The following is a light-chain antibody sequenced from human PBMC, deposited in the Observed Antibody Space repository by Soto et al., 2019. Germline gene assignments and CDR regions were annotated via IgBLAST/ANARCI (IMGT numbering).Light chain of an antibody. CDR3: QQYGRSPTT. Sequence: ESVLTQSPGTLSLSPGERATLSCRASQSVSSSYLAWYQQKPGQAPRLLIYGASSRTTGIPDRFSGSGSGDNFTLTISRLQPEDFAVYYCQQYGRSPTTFGQGTRLELK. J-gene: IGKJ5*01. V-gene: IGKV3-20*01. CDR2: GAS. CDR1: QSVSSSY.